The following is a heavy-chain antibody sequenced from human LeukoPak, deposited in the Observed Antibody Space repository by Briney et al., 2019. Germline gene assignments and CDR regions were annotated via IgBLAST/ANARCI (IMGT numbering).Heavy chain of an antibody. CDR3: ARGGTSGYFVYDAFDI. D-gene: IGHD3-9*01. J-gene: IGHJ3*02. CDR1: GGSISSYY. CDR2: IYYSGST. Sequence: PSETLSLTCTVSGGSISSYYWSWLRQPPGKGLEWIGYIYYSGSTNYNPSLKSRVTISVDTSKNQFSLKLSSVTAADTAVYYCARGGTSGYFVYDAFDIWGQGTMVTVSS. V-gene: IGHV4-59*01.